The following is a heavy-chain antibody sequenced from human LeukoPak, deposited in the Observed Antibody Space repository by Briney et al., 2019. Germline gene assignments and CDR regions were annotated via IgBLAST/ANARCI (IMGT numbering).Heavy chain of an antibody. V-gene: IGHV1-2*02. D-gene: IGHD3-16*01. CDR3: ARVRLNAFDI. CDR1: EYTXIGYY. Sequence: ASVKVSCKASEYTXIGYYMHGVRQAHGQGPEWMGWINPNGGATNYAQKFQGRVTMTRDTSISTAYMELSRLRSDDTAVYYRARVRLNAFDIWGQGTMVIVSS. CDR2: INPNGGAT. J-gene: IGHJ3*02.